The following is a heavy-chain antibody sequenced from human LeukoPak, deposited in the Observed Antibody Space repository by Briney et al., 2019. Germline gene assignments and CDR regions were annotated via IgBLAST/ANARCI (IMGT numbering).Heavy chain of an antibody. Sequence: SSETLSLTCAVSGYSISSGYDWDWVRQPPGKGLEWIGSISHSGSTHYNPSLKSRVTISVDTSKNQFSLKLNSVTAADTAVYYCARGPDGYNSQYWGQGTLVTVSS. D-gene: IGHD5-24*01. CDR3: ARGPDGYNSQY. CDR1: GYSISSGYD. V-gene: IGHV4-38-2*01. CDR2: ISHSGST. J-gene: IGHJ4*02.